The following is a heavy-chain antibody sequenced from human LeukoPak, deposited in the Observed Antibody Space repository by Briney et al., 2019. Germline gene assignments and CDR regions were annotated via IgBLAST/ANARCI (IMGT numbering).Heavy chain of an antibody. V-gene: IGHV4-59*08. CDR1: GGSISSYY. Sequence: PSETLSLTCTVSGGSISSYYWSWIRQPPGKGLEWIGYIYYSGSTNYNPSLKSRVAISVDTSKKHLSLRLSSVTAADTAVYYCARPGILPVGNFWGQGTLVTVSS. CDR2: IYYSGST. D-gene: IGHD6-13*01. CDR3: ARPGILPVGNF. J-gene: IGHJ4*02.